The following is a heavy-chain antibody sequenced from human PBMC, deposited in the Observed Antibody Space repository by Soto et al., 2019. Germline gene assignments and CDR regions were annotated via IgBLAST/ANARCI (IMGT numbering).Heavy chain of an antibody. CDR3: ARGGRIVDTGIGYYYYHAMDV. CDR2: FNPTGDTA. V-gene: IGHV1-46*01. CDR1: GYPFTSYY. J-gene: IGHJ6*02. D-gene: IGHD5-18*01. Sequence: QVQLVQSGAEVKKPGASVKASCKASGYPFTSYYIHWVRQAPGQGLEWMGIFNPTGDTASYAQKLQGRVTMTRDTSTGTAYMELGSLRSEDTAVYYCARGGRIVDTGIGYYYYHAMDVWGQGTTVTVS.